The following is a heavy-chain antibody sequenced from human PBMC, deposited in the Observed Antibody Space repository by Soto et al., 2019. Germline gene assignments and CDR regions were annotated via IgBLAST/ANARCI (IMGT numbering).Heavy chain of an antibody. D-gene: IGHD3-3*01. V-gene: IGHV3-43*01. CDR1: GFTFDDYT. CDR3: AKGKRDPYDFPFYGMDV. Sequence: GGSLRLSCAASGFTFDDYTMHWVRQAPGKGLEWVSLISWDGGSTYYADSVKGRFTISRDNSKNSLYLQMNSLRTEDTALYYCAKGKRDPYDFPFYGMDVWGQGTTVTVSS. J-gene: IGHJ6*02. CDR2: ISWDGGST.